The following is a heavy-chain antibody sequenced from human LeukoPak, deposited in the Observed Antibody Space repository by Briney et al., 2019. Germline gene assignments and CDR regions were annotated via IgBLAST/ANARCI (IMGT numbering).Heavy chain of an antibody. CDR1: GFTFSDYY. CDR2: ISSSGSTR. J-gene: IGHJ5*02. D-gene: IGHD3-22*01. Sequence: GGSLRLSCAASGFTFSDYYMSWIRQGPGKGLEGVSYISSSGSTRYDADSVKGRFTTSRDNAKNTLYLQMNSLRAEDTAVYYCARAYYDSSGYYPWGQGTLVTVSS. V-gene: IGHV3-11*04. CDR3: ARAYYDSSGYYP.